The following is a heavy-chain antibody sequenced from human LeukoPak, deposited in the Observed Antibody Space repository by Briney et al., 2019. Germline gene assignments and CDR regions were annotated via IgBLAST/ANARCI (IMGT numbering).Heavy chain of an antibody. CDR1: AFTFSSNY. D-gene: IGHD2-2*01. V-gene: IGHV3-66*02. J-gene: IGHJ4*02. Sequence: TGGSLRLSCAASAFTFSSNYMGWVRQAPGKGLEWVSIIYSGGSGGNTYYADSVKGRFSISRDNSKNTLYLQMNSLRAEDTAVYYCARLYCSSTSCYFDYWGQGTLVTVSS. CDR3: ARLYCSSTSCYFDY. CDR2: IYSGGSGGNT.